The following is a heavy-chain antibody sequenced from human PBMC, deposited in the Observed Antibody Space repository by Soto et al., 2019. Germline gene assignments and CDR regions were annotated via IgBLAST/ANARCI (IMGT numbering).Heavy chain of an antibody. CDR1: GFTFRSYW. D-gene: IGHD1-1*01. Sequence: PGGSLRLSCAASGFTFRSYWMQWVRQAPGKGLVWVSTFVGSTGSTFYADSVKGRFTISRDDSKNTLYLQMNSLRAEDTAVYYCAKRHTTVATPANYFDYWGQGTLVTVSS. J-gene: IGHJ4*02. CDR3: AKRHTTVATPANYFDY. V-gene: IGHV3-23*01. CDR2: FVGSTGST.